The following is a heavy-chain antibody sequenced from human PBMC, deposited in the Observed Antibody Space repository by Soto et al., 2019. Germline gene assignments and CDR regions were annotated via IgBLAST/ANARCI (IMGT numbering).Heavy chain of an antibody. CDR3: VRDRGTPDSFDI. CDR1: GFNFSPYF. V-gene: IGHV3-74*01. D-gene: IGHD1-26*01. CDR2: IKGDGTTT. Sequence: EAHLVESGGGLPQPGGSLRLSCVASGFNFSPYFMAWVRQGPGRCLEWVSHIKGDGTTTAYADSVRGRFIISRDNGRNTLFLQMNSLRDEDTAVYYCVRDRGTPDSFDIWGQGTTVIVSS. J-gene: IGHJ3*02.